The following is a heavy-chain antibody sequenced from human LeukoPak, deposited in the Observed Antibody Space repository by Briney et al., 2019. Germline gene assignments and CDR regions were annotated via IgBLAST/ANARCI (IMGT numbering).Heavy chain of an antibody. Sequence: GGSLRLSCAASGLTVSSNYMSWVRQAPGEGLEWVSVIYSGGSTYYTDSVKGRFTISRDNSQNTLYLQMNSLRAEDTAVYYCASSLYGDYYYYMDVWGKWTTVTVSS. CDR3: ASSLYGDYYYYMDV. D-gene: IGHD4-17*01. CDR2: IYSGGST. V-gene: IGHV3-66*02. J-gene: IGHJ6*03. CDR1: GLTVSSNY.